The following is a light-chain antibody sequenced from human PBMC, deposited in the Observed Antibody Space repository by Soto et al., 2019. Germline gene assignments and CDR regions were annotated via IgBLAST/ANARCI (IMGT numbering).Light chain of an antibody. Sequence: SHLTQCRYSETSSVGDRVTITCRASQDITSGLAWYQQRPGRAPKLLIYGASSLQNGVPSRFSGSGSGTDFTLTISSLQPEDFATYYCQQANSFPLTFGG. CDR3: QQANSFPLT. J-gene: IGKJ4*01. CDR2: GAS. CDR1: QDITSG. V-gene: IGKV1-12*01.